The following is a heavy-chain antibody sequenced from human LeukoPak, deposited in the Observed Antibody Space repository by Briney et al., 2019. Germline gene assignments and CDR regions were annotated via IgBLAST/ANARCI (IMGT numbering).Heavy chain of an antibody. J-gene: IGHJ4*02. CDR1: GGSMSSYY. V-gene: IGHV4-59*08. CDR2: IYYSGST. CDR3: ARGARAGYNLEPFDY. Sequence: SQTLSLTCTVSGGSMSSYYWSWIRQPPGKGLEWIGYIYYSGSTKYNPSLKSRVTISVDTSKNQFSLKLSSVTAADTAVYYCARGARAGYNLEPFDYWGQGTLVTVSS. D-gene: IGHD5-24*01.